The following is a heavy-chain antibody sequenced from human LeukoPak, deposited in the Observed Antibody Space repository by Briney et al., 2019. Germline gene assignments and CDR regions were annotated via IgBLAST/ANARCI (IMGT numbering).Heavy chain of an antibody. CDR2: ISYDGSNK. D-gene: IGHD3-22*01. J-gene: IGHJ3*02. V-gene: IGHV3-30-3*01. Sequence: GRSLRLSCAASGFTFSSYAMHWVRQAPGKGLEGVAVISYDGSNKYYADSVKGRFTISRDNSKNTLYLQMNSLRAEDTAVYYCAREMDGDDSSGFDIWGQGTMVTVSS. CDR3: AREMDGDDSSGFDI. CDR1: GFTFSSYA.